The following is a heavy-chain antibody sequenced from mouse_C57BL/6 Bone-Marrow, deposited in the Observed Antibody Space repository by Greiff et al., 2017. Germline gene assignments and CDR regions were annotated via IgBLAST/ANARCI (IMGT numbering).Heavy chain of an antibody. CDR2: IDPEDGET. Sequence: EVKLKQSGAELVKPGASVKLSCTASGFNIKDYYIHWVKQRTEQGLEWIGRIDPEDGETKYAPKFQDKATITADTSSNTAYLQLSSLTSEDTAVYYCTRSLIYYGTNYWGQGTTLTVSS. V-gene: IGHV14-2*01. CDR1: GFNIKDYY. CDR3: TRSLIYYGTNY. J-gene: IGHJ2*01. D-gene: IGHD1-1*01.